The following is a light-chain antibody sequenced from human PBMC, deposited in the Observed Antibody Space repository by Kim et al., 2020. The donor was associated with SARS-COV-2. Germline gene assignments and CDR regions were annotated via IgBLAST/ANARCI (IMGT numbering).Light chain of an antibody. J-gene: IGKJ1*01. V-gene: IGKV3-15*01. CDR1: QSVSSN. CDR3: QQYNNWPPWT. Sequence: SPGERPTLSCRASQSVSSNLAWYQQKPGQAPRLLIYGASTRATGIPARFRGSGSGTEFTLTISSLRSEDFAVYYCQQYNNWPPWTFGQGTKVDIK. CDR2: GAS.